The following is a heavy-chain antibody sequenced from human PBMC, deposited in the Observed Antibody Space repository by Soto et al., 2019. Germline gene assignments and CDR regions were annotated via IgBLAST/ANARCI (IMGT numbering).Heavy chain of an antibody. V-gene: IGHV4-59*01. D-gene: IGHD1-26*01. Sequence: QVQLQESGPGLVKPSETLSLTCTVSGGSISSYYWSWMRQPPGKGLEWIGSIYYSGSTNYYPSLKSRVTLAVDPSKNQFSLKLSSVTAADTAVYYRARTIIVCATCRFDPWGQGTLVTVSS. J-gene: IGHJ5*02. CDR2: IYYSGST. CDR1: GGSISSYY. CDR3: ARTIIVCATCRFDP.